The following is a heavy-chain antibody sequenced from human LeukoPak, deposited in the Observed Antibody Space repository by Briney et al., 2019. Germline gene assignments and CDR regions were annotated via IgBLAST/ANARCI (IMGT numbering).Heavy chain of an antibody. CDR3: AGAPYSSGWYPFDY. J-gene: IGHJ4*02. CDR2: INNDGRST. Sequence: GGSLRLSCAASGITLSNYWMHWVRQAPGKGLVWGSRINNDGRSTVYADSVKGRFTISRDTAKNTVYLQLNSLRAEDTAVYYCAGAPYSSGWYPFDYWGPGTLVTVSS. D-gene: IGHD6-19*01. V-gene: IGHV3-74*01. CDR1: GITLSNYW.